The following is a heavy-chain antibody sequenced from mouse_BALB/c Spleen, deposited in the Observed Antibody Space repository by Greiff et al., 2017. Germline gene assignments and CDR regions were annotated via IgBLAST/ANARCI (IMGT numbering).Heavy chain of an antibody. J-gene: IGHJ1*01. CDR1: GFNIKDTY. V-gene: IGHV14-3*02. D-gene: IGHD1-1*01. CDR3: ARYYGSSYLYWYFDV. Sequence: EVQLQQSGAELVKPGASVKLSCTASGFNIKDTYMHWVKQRPEQGLEWIGRIDPANGNTKYDPKFQGKATITADTSSNTAYLQLSSLTSEDTAVYYCARYYGSSYLYWYFDVWGAGTTVTVSS. CDR2: IDPANGNT.